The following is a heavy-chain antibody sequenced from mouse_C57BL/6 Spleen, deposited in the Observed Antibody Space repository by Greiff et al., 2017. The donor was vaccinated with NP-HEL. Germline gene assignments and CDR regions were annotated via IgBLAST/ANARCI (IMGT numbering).Heavy chain of an antibody. J-gene: IGHJ3*01. V-gene: IGHV1-26*01. CDR3: ARRRFKLGPFAY. CDR1: GYTFTDYY. D-gene: IGHD4-1*01. Sequence: EVQLQQSGPELVKPGASVKISCKASGYTFTDYYMNWVKQSHGKSLEWIGDINPNNGGTSYKQKFKGKATLTVDKSSSTAYMELRSLTSEDSAVYYCARRRFKLGPFAYWGQGTLVTVSA. CDR2: INPNNGGT.